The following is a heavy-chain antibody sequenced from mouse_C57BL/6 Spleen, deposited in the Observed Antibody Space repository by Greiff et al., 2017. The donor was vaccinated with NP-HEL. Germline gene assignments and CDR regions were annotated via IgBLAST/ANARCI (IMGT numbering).Heavy chain of an antibody. CDR1: GYAFTNYL. CDR3: AIGEYSNFDY. J-gene: IGHJ2*01. D-gene: IGHD2-5*01. Sequence: QVQLQQSGAELVRPGTSVKVSCKASGYAFTNYLIEWVQQRPGQGLEWIGVINPGSGGSNSNEKGKGKSTLTADKSSSTAYMQISSLTSEDSAVYFCAIGEYSNFDYWGQGTTLTVSS. V-gene: IGHV1-54*01. CDR2: INPGSGGS.